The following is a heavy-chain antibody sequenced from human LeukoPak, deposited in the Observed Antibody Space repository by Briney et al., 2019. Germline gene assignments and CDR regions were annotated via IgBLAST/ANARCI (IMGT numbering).Heavy chain of an antibody. CDR2: ISAYNGNT. J-gene: IGHJ5*02. V-gene: IGHV1-18*01. Sequence: ASVKVSCKASGYTFTSYGISWVRQAPGQGLEWMGWISAYNGNTNYAQKLQGRVTRTTDTSTSTAYMELRSLRSDDTAVYYCARNPYSSSRFHFDPWGQGTLVTVSS. CDR3: ARNPYSSSRFHFDP. D-gene: IGHD6-6*01. CDR1: GYTFTSYG.